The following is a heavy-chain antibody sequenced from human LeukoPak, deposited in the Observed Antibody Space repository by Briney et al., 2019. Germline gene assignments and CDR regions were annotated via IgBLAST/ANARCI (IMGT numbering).Heavy chain of an antibody. V-gene: IGHV3-20*04. CDR3: ARGGGGIAAANDY. Sequence: PGGSLRLSCAASGFTFSDYYMTWIRQAPGKGLEWVSGINWNGGSTGYADSVKGRFTISRDNAKNSLYLQMNSLRAEDTALYYCARGGGGIAAANDYWGQGTLVTVSS. CDR1: GFTFSDYY. CDR2: INWNGGST. J-gene: IGHJ4*02. D-gene: IGHD6-13*01.